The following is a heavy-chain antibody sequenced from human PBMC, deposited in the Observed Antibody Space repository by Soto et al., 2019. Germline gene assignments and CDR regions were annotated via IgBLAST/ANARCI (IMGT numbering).Heavy chain of an antibody. J-gene: IGHJ4*02. CDR3: TTDVLRVITADDY. Sequence: EVQLVESGGGLVKPGGSLRLSCAASGFTFGNAWMNWVRQAPGKGLEWVGRIKSKTDGGTTDYAAPVKGRFTISRDDSKNTLYLQMNSLKTEDTAVYYCTTDVLRVITADDYWGQGTLVTVSS. CDR1: GFTFGNAW. CDR2: IKSKTDGGTT. V-gene: IGHV3-15*07. D-gene: IGHD3-22*01.